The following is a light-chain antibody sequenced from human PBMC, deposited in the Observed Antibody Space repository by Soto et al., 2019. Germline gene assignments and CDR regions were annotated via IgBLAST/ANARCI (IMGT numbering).Light chain of an antibody. CDR3: QQRSNWLGT. J-gene: IGKJ1*01. CDR1: QSVSSY. Sequence: EIVLTQSPGTLSLSPGERDTLSCRASQSVSSYLAWYQQKPGQAPRLLIYDASNRATGIPARFSGSGSGTDFTLTISSLEPEDFAVYYCQQRSNWLGTFGQGTKVDIK. V-gene: IGKV3-11*01. CDR2: DAS.